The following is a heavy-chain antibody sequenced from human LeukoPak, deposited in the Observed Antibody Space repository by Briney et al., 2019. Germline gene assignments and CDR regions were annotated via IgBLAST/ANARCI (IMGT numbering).Heavy chain of an antibody. V-gene: IGHV3-74*01. CDR3: VVGGSPGY. Sequence: GGSLRLSCAASGLAFSAYKMHWVRQAPRKGLVWVSRISTDGYTTDYADFVQGRFAASRDNTKNTWSPEMNSLRAEDTAVYYCVVGGSPGYWGQGTLVTVSS. D-gene: IGHD2-15*01. CDR2: ISTDGYTT. CDR1: GLAFSAYK. J-gene: IGHJ4*02.